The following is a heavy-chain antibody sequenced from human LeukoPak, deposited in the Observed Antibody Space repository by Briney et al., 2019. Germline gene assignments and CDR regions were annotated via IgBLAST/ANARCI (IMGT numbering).Heavy chain of an antibody. Sequence: PSETLSLTCTVSGGSISNSNYYWGWIRQPPGKGLEWIGSMYYSGSTYYNPSLKSRVTISVDTSKNQFSLKLSSVTAADTAVYYCAREAAMAHFDYWGQGTLVTVSS. D-gene: IGHD6-13*01. CDR1: GGSISNSNYY. CDR2: MYYSGST. J-gene: IGHJ4*02. CDR3: AREAAMAHFDY. V-gene: IGHV4-39*02.